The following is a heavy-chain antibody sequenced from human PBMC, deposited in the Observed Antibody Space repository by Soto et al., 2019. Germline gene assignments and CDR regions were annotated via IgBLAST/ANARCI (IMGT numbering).Heavy chain of an antibody. Sequence: SETLSLTCTVSGGSISSGGYYWSWIRQHPGKGLEWIGYIYYSGSTYYNPSLKSRVTISVDTSKNQFSLKLSSVTAADTAVYYCARDGKYYYYYGMDVWGQGTTVTVSS. J-gene: IGHJ6*02. CDR2: IYYSGST. CDR3: ARDGKYYYYYGMDV. V-gene: IGHV4-31*03. CDR1: GGSISSGGYY. D-gene: IGHD1-1*01.